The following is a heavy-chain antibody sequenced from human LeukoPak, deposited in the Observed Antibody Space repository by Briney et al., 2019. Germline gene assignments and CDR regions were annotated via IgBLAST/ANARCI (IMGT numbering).Heavy chain of an antibody. Sequence: PGGSLRLSCAASGFTFTNYWMHWVRQAPGKGLVWVSRMDSGGSSTTYADSVKGRFTISRDNAKNTLYLQMNSLRAEDTAVYYCAELGITMIGGVWGKGTTVTISS. CDR3: AELGITMIGGV. J-gene: IGHJ6*04. CDR2: MDSGGSST. CDR1: GFTFTNYW. V-gene: IGHV3-74*03. D-gene: IGHD3-10*02.